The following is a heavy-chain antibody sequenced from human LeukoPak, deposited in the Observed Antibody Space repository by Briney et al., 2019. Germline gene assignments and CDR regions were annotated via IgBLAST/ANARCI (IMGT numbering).Heavy chain of an antibody. D-gene: IGHD3-10*01. J-gene: IGHJ6*02. CDR2: ISSSSSYI. Sequence: PGGSLRLSCAASGFTFSSYSMNWVRQAPGKGLEWVSSISSSSSYIYYADSVKGRFTISRDNAKNSLYRQMNSLRTEDTAVYYCARDWSGFWFGELKHYYYGMDVWGQGTTVTVSS. CDR3: ARDWSGFWFGELKHYYYGMDV. V-gene: IGHV3-21*01. CDR1: GFTFSSYS.